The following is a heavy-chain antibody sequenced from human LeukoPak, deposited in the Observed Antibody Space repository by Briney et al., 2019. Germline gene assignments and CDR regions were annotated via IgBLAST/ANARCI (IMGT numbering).Heavy chain of an antibody. J-gene: IGHJ4*02. CDR2: ISWSSGSI. CDR1: GFTFDDYA. V-gene: IGHV3-9*01. D-gene: IGHD6-13*01. CDR3: AKDLDIAAAGIDY. Sequence: PGRSLRLSCAASGFTFDDYAMHWVRQAPGKGLEWVSGISWSSGSIGYADSVKGRFTISRDNAKNSLYLQMNSLRAEDTALYYCAKDLDIAAAGIDYWGQGTLVTVSS.